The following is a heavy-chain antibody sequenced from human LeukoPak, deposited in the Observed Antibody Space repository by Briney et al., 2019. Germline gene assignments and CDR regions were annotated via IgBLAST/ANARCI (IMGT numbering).Heavy chain of an antibody. D-gene: IGHD6-19*01. CDR2: ISVSGST. CDR3: AKRQSDSSGSYFFDY. Sequence: PGGSLRLSCAASGFTFSSYAMSWVRQAPGKGLDWVSTISVSGSTFYADSVKGRFTISRDNSKNTLYLQMNSLRAEDTAVFYCAKRQSDSSGSYFFDYWGQGTLVTVSS. J-gene: IGHJ4*02. V-gene: IGHV3-23*01. CDR1: GFTFSSYA.